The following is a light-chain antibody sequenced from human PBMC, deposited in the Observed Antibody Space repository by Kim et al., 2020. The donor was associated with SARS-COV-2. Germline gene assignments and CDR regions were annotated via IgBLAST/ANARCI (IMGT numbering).Light chain of an antibody. V-gene: IGLV2-11*01. CDR2: DVS. Sequence: PGQSVTISCTGTSSDVGGYTYVSWYQQHPGKAPKLMIYDVSKRPSGVPDRFSGSKSGNTASLTISGLRAEDEADYYCCSYAGSRYVFGTGTKVTVL. CDR1: SSDVGGYTY. CDR3: CSYAGSRYV. J-gene: IGLJ1*01.